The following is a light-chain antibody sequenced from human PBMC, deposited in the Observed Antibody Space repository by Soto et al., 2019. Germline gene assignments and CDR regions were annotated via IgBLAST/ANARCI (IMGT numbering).Light chain of an antibody. J-gene: IGKJ4*01. CDR2: GAS. CDR1: QSVNAN. Sequence: EIVMTQSPATLSVSPGERATFSCRASQSVNANLAWYQLKPGQAPRLLIYGASIRATGIPARFSGSGSGTDFTLTITSLEPEDFAVYYCQQRSNWPLTFGGGTKVDIK. CDR3: QQRSNWPLT. V-gene: IGKV3-11*01.